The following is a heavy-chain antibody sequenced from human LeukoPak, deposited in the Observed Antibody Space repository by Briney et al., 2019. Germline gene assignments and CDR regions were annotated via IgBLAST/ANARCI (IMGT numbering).Heavy chain of an antibody. Sequence: ASVKVSCKASGYTFTNYGVSWVRRAPGQGPEWMGWISSYNGNTHYPQKLQDRVTMTTDTSTNAAYIELRSLRSDDTAVYYCARGPRCSGDTCYSQYFDYWGQGTLVTVSS. CDR2: ISSYNGNT. J-gene: IGHJ4*02. D-gene: IGHD2-15*01. CDR1: GYTFTNYG. V-gene: IGHV1-18*01. CDR3: ARGPRCSGDTCYSQYFDY.